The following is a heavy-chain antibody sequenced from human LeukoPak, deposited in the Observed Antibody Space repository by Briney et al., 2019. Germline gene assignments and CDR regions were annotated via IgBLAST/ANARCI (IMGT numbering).Heavy chain of an antibody. V-gene: IGHV4-34*01. CDR2: INHSGST. CDR3: ARGNFRYCSGGSCYSLMVYYYYYMDV. CDR1: GGSFSGYY. Sequence: SETLSLTCAVSGGSFSGYYWSWIRQPPGKGLEWIGEINHSGSTNYNPSLKSRVTISVDTSKNQFSLKLSSVTAADTAVYYCARGNFRYCSGGSCYSLMVYYYYYMDVWGKGTTVTVSS. D-gene: IGHD2-15*01. J-gene: IGHJ6*03.